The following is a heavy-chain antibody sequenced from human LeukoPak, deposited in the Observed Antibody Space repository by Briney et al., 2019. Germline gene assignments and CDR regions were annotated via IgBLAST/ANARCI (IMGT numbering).Heavy chain of an antibody. CDR2: INPNSGGT. CDR1: GYTFTGYY. CDR3: ARVLTSLSGSYFFDY. Sequence: ASVKVSCKASGYTFTGYYMHWVRQAPGQGLEWMGRINPNSGGTNYAQKFQGRVTMTRDTSISTAYMELSRLRSDDTAVYYCARVLTSLSGSYFFDYWGQGTLVTVSS. V-gene: IGHV1-2*06. D-gene: IGHD3-22*01. J-gene: IGHJ4*02.